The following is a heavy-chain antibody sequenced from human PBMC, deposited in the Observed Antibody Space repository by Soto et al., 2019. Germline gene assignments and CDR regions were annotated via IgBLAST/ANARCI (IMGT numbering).Heavy chain of an antibody. J-gene: IGHJ4*02. CDR2: ISRDGSNE. D-gene: IGHD3-10*01. Sequence: QVQLVESGGGVVQPGRSLRLSCAASGFTFSSYVIHWVRQTPDKGLEWVAFISRDGSNEYYADSVKGRFTISRDNSNNTLYLEMNSLRTEDTAVYYCARDDEGGSDCDLGYWGQGTLVTVSS. CDR3: ARDDEGGSDCDLGY. CDR1: GFTFSSYV. V-gene: IGHV3-30-3*01.